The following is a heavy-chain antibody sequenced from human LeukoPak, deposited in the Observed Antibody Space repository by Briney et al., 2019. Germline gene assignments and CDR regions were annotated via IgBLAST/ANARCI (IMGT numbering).Heavy chain of an antibody. CDR1: GFTFSNYE. CDR3: AVDLRFDP. D-gene: IGHD5/OR15-5a*01. CDR2: ISSSGSNI. J-gene: IGHJ5*02. Sequence: QPGGSLRLSCAASGFTFSNYEMNWVRQAPGKGLEWVSYISSSGSNIYYADSVKGRFTISRDNAKNSLYLRMNSLRAEDTAVYYCAVDLRFDPWGQGTLVTVSS. V-gene: IGHV3-48*03.